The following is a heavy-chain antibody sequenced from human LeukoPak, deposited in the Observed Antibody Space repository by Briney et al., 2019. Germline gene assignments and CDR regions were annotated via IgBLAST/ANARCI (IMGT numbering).Heavy chain of an antibody. V-gene: IGHV3-21*01. Sequence: PGGSLGLSCAASGFTFSTYNMTWVRQAPGKGLEWVSSISSSGSYKYYADSVKGRFAISSDSAKNSLYLQMNSLRADDTAVYYCARDRDTSSWFDYWGQGTLVTVSS. CDR2: ISSSGSYK. CDR3: ARDRDTSSWFDY. D-gene: IGHD6-13*01. J-gene: IGHJ4*02. CDR1: GFTFSTYN.